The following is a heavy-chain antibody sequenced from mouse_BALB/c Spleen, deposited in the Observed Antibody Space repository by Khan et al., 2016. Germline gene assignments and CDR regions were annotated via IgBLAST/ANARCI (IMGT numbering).Heavy chain of an antibody. V-gene: IGHV1-37*01. J-gene: IGHJ4*01. D-gene: IGHD2-10*01. CDR2: INPYNGDT. CDR1: GYSFTGYF. Sequence: VQLQQSGPELVKPGASVKISCKASGYSFTGYFMNWVKQSHGKSLEWIGRINPYNGDTFYNQKFKGKATLTVDKSSSTAHMELLSLTSEDSAVXYCVPYYGNRYYAMDYWGQGTSVTVSS. CDR3: VPYYGNRYYAMDY.